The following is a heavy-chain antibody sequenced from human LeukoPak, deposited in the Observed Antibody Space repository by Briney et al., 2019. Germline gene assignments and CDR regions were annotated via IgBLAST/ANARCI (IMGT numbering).Heavy chain of an antibody. J-gene: IGHJ4*02. V-gene: IGHV3-20*01. CDR3: ARASGEYYFDY. CDR2: INWNGGST. D-gene: IGHD3-10*01. CDR1: GFTFDDYG. Sequence: GGSLRLSRAASGFTFDDYGMSWVRQAPGKGLEWVSGINWNGGSTGYADSVKGRFTISRDNAKNSLYLQMNSLRAEDTALYHCARASGEYYFDYWGQGTLVTVSS.